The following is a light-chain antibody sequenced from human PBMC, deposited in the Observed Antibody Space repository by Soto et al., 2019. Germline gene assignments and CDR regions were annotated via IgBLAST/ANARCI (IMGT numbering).Light chain of an antibody. J-gene: IGKJ1*01. CDR2: DAS. CDR3: QQRSNWPPT. Sequence: EIALTQSPATLSLSPGARATLSCRASQSVSRYLAWYQQKPGQAPRLLIYDASNRATGIPARFSGSGSETEFTLTISSLQSEDFAVYYCQQRSNWPPTFGQGTKVDIK. V-gene: IGKV3-11*01. CDR1: QSVSRY.